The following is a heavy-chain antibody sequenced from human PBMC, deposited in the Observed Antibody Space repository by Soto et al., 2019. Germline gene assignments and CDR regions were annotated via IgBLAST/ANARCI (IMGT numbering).Heavy chain of an antibody. CDR2: ISGSSTTI. J-gene: IGHJ4*02. CDR3: ARDSSSFDY. Sequence: GGSLRLSCGSSGFAFSSYGMNWVRQAPGKGLEWLSYISGSSTTIFYADSVKGRFTISRDNAKNSLYLQMNSLRDEDTAVYYCARDSSSFDYWSQGTLVTVSS. V-gene: IGHV3-48*02. D-gene: IGHD6-13*01. CDR1: GFAFSSYG.